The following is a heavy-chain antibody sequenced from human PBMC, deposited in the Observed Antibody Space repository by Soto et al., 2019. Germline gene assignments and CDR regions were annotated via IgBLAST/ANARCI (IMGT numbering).Heavy chain of an antibody. V-gene: IGHV1-46*01. Sequence: ASVKVSCKASGYTFTSYYMHWVRQAPGQGLEWMGIINPSGGSTSYAQKFQGRVTMTRDTSTSTVYMELSSLRSEDTAAYYCARDPRDTIFGVVIRSWFDPWGQGTLVTVSS. D-gene: IGHD3-3*01. CDR3: ARDPRDTIFGVVIRSWFDP. J-gene: IGHJ5*02. CDR1: GYTFTSYY. CDR2: INPSGGST.